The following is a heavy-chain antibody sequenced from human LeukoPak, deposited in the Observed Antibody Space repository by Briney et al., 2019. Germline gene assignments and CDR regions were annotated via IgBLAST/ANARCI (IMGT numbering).Heavy chain of an antibody. CDR2: INPNSGGT. Sequence: ASVKVSCKASGYTFTGYYMHWVRQAPGQGLEWMGWINPNSGGTNYAQKFQGRVTITADESTSTAYMELSSLRSEDTAVYYCATPRGIAAAGPHYYFDYWGQGTLVTVSS. CDR3: ATPRGIAAAGPHYYFDY. D-gene: IGHD6-13*01. CDR1: GYTFTGYY. J-gene: IGHJ4*02. V-gene: IGHV1-2*02.